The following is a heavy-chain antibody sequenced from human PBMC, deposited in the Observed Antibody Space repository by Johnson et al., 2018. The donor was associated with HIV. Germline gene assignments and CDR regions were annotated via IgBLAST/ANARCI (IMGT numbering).Heavy chain of an antibody. Sequence: VQLVESGGAVVQPGGSLRLSCAASGFTFDDYGMHWVRQAPGKGLEWVSFITWDAKDTYYADSVKGRFTVSRDNRKNSLFLQMNSLKIEDTAVYFCTTDSGSYQGWSVFDIGGQGTMVTVSS. CDR2: ITWDAKDT. CDR1: GFTFDDYG. V-gene: IGHV3-43D*03. J-gene: IGHJ3*02. D-gene: IGHD1-26*01. CDR3: TTDSGSYQGWSVFDI.